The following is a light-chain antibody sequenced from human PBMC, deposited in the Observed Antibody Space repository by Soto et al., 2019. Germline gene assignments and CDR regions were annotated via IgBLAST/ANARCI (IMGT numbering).Light chain of an antibody. CDR1: SSDVGSHNY. J-gene: IGLJ1*01. CDR3: SSYSSTSTPYV. V-gene: IGLV2-14*01. CDR2: EVN. Sequence: QSVLTQPASVSGSPGQSITICCTGTSSDVGSHNYVSWYQQHPGKAPKLIIFEVNSRPSGVSNRFSGSKSGSAASLTISGLQAEDEADYYCSSYSSTSTPYVFGGGTKVTVL.